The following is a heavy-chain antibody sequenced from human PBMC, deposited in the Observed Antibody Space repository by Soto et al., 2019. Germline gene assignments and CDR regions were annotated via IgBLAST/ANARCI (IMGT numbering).Heavy chain of an antibody. CDR2: IYYSGST. Sequence: PSETLSLTCTVSGGSISSGDYYWSWIRQPPGKGLEWIGYIYYSGSTYYNPSLKSRVTISVDTSKNQFSLKLSSVTAADTAVYYCARDSREIVASDYWGQGTLVTVSS. J-gene: IGHJ4*02. D-gene: IGHD3-22*01. CDR3: ARDSREIVASDY. V-gene: IGHV4-30-4*01. CDR1: GGSISSGDYY.